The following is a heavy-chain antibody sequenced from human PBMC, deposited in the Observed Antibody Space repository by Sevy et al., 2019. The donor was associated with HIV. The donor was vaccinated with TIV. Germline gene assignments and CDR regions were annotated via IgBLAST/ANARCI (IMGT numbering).Heavy chain of an antibody. CDR1: GFTFSSYA. Sequence: GGSLRLSCAASGFTFSSYAMHWVRQAPGKGLEWVAVISYDGSNKYYADSVKGRFTISRDNSKNTLYLQMNSLRAEDTAVYYCARGGPSVAVIDYYYYYMDVWGKGTTVTVSS. V-gene: IGHV3-30-3*01. CDR2: ISYDGSNK. J-gene: IGHJ6*03. CDR3: ARGGPSVAVIDYYYYYMDV. D-gene: IGHD2-15*01.